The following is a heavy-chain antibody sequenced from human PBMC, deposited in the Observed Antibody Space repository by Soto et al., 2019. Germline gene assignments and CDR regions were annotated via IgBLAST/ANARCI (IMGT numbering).Heavy chain of an antibody. V-gene: IGHV1-69*08. Sequence: QVQLVQSGAEVKKPGSSVKVSCKASGGTFSSYTISWVRQAPGQGLEWMGRIIPIFGTANYAQKFQGRITITADNSTNTAYMELRSLRSDHTAVYYCASSPPPTVTMYSRFFDLWGRGTLVTVSS. CDR1: GGTFSSYT. CDR3: ASSPPPTVTMYSRFFDL. CDR2: IIPIFGTA. J-gene: IGHJ2*01. D-gene: IGHD4-17*01.